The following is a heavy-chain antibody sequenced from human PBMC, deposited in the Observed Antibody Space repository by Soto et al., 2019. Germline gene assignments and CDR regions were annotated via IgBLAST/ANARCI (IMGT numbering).Heavy chain of an antibody. V-gene: IGHV4-59*01. J-gene: IGHJ4*02. Sequence: SETLSLTCTVSGGSISSYYWSWIRQPPGKGLEWIGYIYYSGSTNYNPSLKSRVTISVDTSKNQFSLKLSSVTAADTAVYYCARSPTRVVVVAATYYFDYWGQGTLVTVSS. CDR2: IYYSGST. CDR1: GGSISSYY. D-gene: IGHD2-15*01. CDR3: ARSPTRVVVVAATYYFDY.